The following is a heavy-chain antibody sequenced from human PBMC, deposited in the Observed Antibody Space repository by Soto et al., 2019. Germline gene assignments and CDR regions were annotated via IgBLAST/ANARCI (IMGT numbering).Heavy chain of an antibody. CDR2: ISYDGSNK. D-gene: IGHD5-12*01. Sequence: QVQLVESGGGVVQPGRSLRLSCAASGFTFSSYGMHWVRQAPGKGLEWVAVISYDGSNKCYADSVKGRFTISRDNSKNTLYLQMNSLRAEDTAVYYCAKEGDIVATMDPYFDYWGQGTLVTVS. J-gene: IGHJ4*02. V-gene: IGHV3-30*18. CDR1: GFTFSSYG. CDR3: AKEGDIVATMDPYFDY.